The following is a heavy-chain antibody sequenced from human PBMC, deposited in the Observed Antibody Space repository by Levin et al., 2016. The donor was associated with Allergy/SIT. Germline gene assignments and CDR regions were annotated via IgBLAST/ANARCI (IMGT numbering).Heavy chain of an antibody. D-gene: IGHD2-2*01. CDR1: GYTFISYD. CDR3: ARVLVVPTSTEKYFDY. V-gene: IGHV1-8*01. CDR2: MDPNSGNT. J-gene: IGHJ4*02. Sequence: ASVKVSCKASGYTFISYDINWVRQATGQGLEWMGWMDPNSGNTAYEQKFQGRVTMTRNTSISTAYMELSSLRSDDTAVYYCARVLVVPTSTEKYFDYWGQGALVTVSS.